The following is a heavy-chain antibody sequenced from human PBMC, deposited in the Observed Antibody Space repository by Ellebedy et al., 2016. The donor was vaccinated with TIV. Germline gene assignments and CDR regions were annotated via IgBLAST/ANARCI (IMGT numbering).Heavy chain of an antibody. CDR3: ARDARFIDQQHNWFDP. D-gene: IGHD2-2*01. CDR1: GFTFSDYY. J-gene: IGHJ5*02. V-gene: IGHV3-11*01. Sequence: GGSLRLSCAASGFTFSDYYMIWIRQAPGKGLEWVSYISNGGSTIYYADSVKGRFTISRDNTKNSLSLQMNSLRVEDTAVYYCARDARFIDQQHNWFDPWGQGTLVTVSS. CDR2: ISNGGSTI.